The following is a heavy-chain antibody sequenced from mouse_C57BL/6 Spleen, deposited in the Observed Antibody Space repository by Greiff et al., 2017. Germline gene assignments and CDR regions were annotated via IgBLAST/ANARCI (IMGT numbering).Heavy chain of an antibody. D-gene: IGHD2-2*01. J-gene: IGHJ1*03. CDR2: IYPGDGDT. CDR1: GYAFSSSW. V-gene: IGHV1-82*01. CDR3: AREAYGYGDTWYFDV. Sequence: QVQLQQSGPELVKPGASVKISCKASGYAFSSSWMNWVKQRPGKGLEWIGRIYPGDGDTNYNGKFKGKATLTADKSSSTAYMQLSSLTSEDSAVYFWAREAYGYGDTWYFDVWGTGTTVTVSS.